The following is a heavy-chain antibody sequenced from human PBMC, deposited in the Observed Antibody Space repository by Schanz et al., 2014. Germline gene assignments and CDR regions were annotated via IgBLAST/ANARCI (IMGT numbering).Heavy chain of an antibody. V-gene: IGHV3-15*01. CDR1: GLTFTSAW. Sequence: EVQLVESGGGLVQPGGSLRLSCATSGLTFTSAWMSWVRQAPGKGLEWVGRIKGKTDGGTADYAAPMKGRFTISRDDSKNTLFLQMNSLETEDTAVDYCTTDNGHFAFDFWGQGTMVTVSS. CDR3: TTDNGHFAFDF. J-gene: IGHJ3*01. CDR2: IKGKTDGGTA. D-gene: IGHD2-8*01.